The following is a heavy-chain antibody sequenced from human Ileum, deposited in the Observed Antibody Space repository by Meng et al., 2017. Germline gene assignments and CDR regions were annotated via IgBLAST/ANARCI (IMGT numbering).Heavy chain of an antibody. CDR3: ARSSSHRFDP. J-gene: IGHJ5*02. Sequence: QGQLQDSGPGLVKPSQTLSLTCTVSGGSISSGSYYWSWIRQPAGKGLEWIGRIYTSGSTNYNPSLKSRVTISIDTSKNQFSLNLSSVTATDTAVYYCARSSSHRFDPWGQGTLVTVSS. V-gene: IGHV4-61*02. CDR2: IYTSGST. CDR1: GGSISSGSYY.